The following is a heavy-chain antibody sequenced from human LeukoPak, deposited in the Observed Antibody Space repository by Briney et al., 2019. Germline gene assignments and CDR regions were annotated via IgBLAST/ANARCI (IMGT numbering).Heavy chain of an antibody. J-gene: IGHJ4*01. CDR1: GGSITSSNYH. CDR2: VSHTGAT. CDR3: TRSMVTTDRNFDH. Sequence: SETLSLTCTVSGGSITSSNYHWPWIRQPPGRGPEWIGTVSHTGATQYSPSLTSRVTISRDTSKSQFSLSLNSVTAADTASVYCTRSMVTTDRNFDHWGQGTLVTVSS. V-gene: IGHV4-39*07. D-gene: IGHD2-21*02.